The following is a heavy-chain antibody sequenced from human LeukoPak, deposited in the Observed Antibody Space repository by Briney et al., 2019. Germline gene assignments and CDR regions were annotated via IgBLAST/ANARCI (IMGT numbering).Heavy chain of an antibody. CDR2: INPNSGGT. J-gene: IGHJ4*02. CDR3: ARKALNLGALGY. V-gene: IGHV1-2*06. Sequence: ASVKVSCKASEYTFTGYYMHWVRQAPGQGLEWMGRINPNSGGTNYAQKFQGRVTMTTDTSTSTAYMELRSLRSDDTAVYYCARKALNLGALGYWGQGTLVTVSS. D-gene: IGHD3-16*01. CDR1: EYTFTGYY.